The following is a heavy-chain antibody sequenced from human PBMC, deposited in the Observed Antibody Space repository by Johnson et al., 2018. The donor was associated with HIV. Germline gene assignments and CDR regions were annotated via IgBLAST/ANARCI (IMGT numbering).Heavy chain of an antibody. CDR2: ISYDGSNK. V-gene: IGHV3-30*03. CDR1: GFTFSNHD. CDR3: ARETRDDAFDI. Sequence: QVQLVESGGGVVQPGGSLRLSCLASGFTFSNHDMDWVRQAPGKGLEWVVSISYDGSNKYYADSVRGRFTISRDNSKNTLYLQMNSLRADDTAVYYCARETRDDAFDIWGQGTMVTVSS. D-gene: IGHD4-11*01. J-gene: IGHJ3*02.